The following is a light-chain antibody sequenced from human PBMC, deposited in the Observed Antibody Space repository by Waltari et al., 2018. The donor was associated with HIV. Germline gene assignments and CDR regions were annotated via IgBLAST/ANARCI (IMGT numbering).Light chain of an antibody. CDR3: QQTADFPLT. V-gene: IGKV1-12*01. Sequence: IQMNQSPSSLSASVGDRVTMTCRATQGISTSVAWYQQKPGEAPHLVIFRASGLQSGVPSRFSGSGSGTEFTLTIQDLQPEDSATYYCQQTADFPLTFGGGTKVEI. CDR1: QGISTS. CDR2: RAS. J-gene: IGKJ4*01.